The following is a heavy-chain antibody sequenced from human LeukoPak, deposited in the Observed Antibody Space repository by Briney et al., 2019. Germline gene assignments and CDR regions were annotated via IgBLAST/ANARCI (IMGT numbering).Heavy chain of an antibody. CDR2: IIPIFGTA. Sequence: SVKVSCKASGGTFSSYAISWVRQAPGQGLEWMGGIIPIFGTANYAQKFQGRVTITADESTSTAYMELSSLRSEDTAVYYCARGREANYYDSSYYFGYWGQGTLVTVSS. CDR3: ARGREANYYDSSYYFGY. V-gene: IGHV1-69*13. D-gene: IGHD3-22*01. CDR1: GGTFSSYA. J-gene: IGHJ4*02.